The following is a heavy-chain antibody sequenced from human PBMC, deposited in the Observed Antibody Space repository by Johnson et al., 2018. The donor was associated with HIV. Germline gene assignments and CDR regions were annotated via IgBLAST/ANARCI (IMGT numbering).Heavy chain of an antibody. CDR3: VRGGLGYQNFHDRFDV. Sequence: QVQLVESGGGVVQPGGSLRLSCAASDFTFSSYGMHWVRQAPGKGLEWVTFIQYDGSNKYYADSVKGRFTLSRDNSKNTVYLQMNSLRAEDTAVYYCVRGGLGYQNFHDRFDVWGQGTVVTVSS. D-gene: IGHD3-16*02. J-gene: IGHJ3*01. V-gene: IGHV3-30*02. CDR1: DFTFSSYG. CDR2: IQYDGSNK.